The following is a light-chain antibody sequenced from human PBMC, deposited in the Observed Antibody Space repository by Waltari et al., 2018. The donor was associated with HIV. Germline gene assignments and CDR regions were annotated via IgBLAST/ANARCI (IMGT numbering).Light chain of an antibody. CDR3: AAWDDSLSGSYV. J-gene: IGLJ1*01. V-gene: IGLV1-47*01. CDR1: SSNIGNNA. Sequence: GRRVTISCSGSSSNIGNNAVYWYQELPGTAPKLLIFGNGQRPSGVPDRFSGSKSGTSASLAISGLRSEDEADYYCAAWDDSLSGSYVFGTGTKVTVL. CDR2: GNG.